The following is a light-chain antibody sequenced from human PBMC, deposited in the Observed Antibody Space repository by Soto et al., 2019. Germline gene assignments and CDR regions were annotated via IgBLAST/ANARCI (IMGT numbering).Light chain of an antibody. CDR2: DAS. J-gene: IGKJ5*01. CDR3: QQYHTSSIT. CDR1: QTISSW. V-gene: IGKV1-5*01. Sequence: DIQRTQSPSTLSASVGDRVTITCRASQTISSWLAWYQQKPGKAPNLLIYDASTLERGVPSRFSGTGSGTEFTLTIDRLQPDDFATYYCQQYHTSSITFGQGTRLEIK.